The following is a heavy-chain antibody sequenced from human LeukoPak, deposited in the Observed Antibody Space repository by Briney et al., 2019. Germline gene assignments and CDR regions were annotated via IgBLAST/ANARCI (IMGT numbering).Heavy chain of an antibody. CDR3: ARDTYYYDSSGYPPDY. D-gene: IGHD3-22*01. V-gene: IGHV4-4*07. J-gene: IGHJ4*02. CDR2: IYTSGST. CDR1: GGSISSYY. Sequence: PSETLSLTCTVSGGSISSYYWSWIRQPPGKGLEWIGRIYTSGSTNYNPSLKSRVTMSVDTSKNQFSLKLSSVTAADTAVYYCARDTYYYDSSGYPPDYWGQGTLVTVSS.